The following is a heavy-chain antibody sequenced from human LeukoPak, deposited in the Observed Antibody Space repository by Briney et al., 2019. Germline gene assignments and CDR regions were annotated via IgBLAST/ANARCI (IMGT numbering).Heavy chain of an antibody. D-gene: IGHD4-17*01. V-gene: IGHV4-39*01. Sequence: SENLSLTCTVSGDSFRSSGYYWGWIRQPPGKGLEWIGTIHNSGNTYYNPSLKSRVAIFGDTSKNQISLNLSSVTAADTAMYYYARTSTVTTRWFDRWGQGTLATVSS. CDR2: IHNSGNT. J-gene: IGHJ5*02. CDR1: GDSFRSSGYY. CDR3: ARTSTVTTRWFDR.